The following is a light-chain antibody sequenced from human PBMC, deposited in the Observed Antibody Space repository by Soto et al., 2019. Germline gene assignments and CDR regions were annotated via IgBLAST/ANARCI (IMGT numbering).Light chain of an antibody. CDR3: AAWYGSLNGWV. CDR1: SSNIGSNT. J-gene: IGLJ2*01. V-gene: IGLV1-44*01. Sequence: QSVLPQAPSASGTPGQRVTISCSGSSSNIGSNTVSWYQQVPGTAPKLLIYSNDQRPSGVPDRFSGSKSGTSASLAIGGLQSEDEADYYCAAWYGSLNGWVFGGGTKLTVL. CDR2: SND.